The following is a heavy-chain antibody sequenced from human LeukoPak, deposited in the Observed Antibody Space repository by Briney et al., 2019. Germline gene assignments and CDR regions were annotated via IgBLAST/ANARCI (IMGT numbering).Heavy chain of an antibody. V-gene: IGHV4-38-2*02. CDR3: AREIGELRYFDY. D-gene: IGHD1-26*01. Sequence: SETLSLTCTVSGYSISSGYYWGWILQPPGKGLEWIGSIYHSGSTYYNPSLKSRVTISVDTSKNQFSLKLSSVTAADTAVYYCAREIGELRYFDYWGQGTLGTVSS. CDR2: IYHSGST. J-gene: IGHJ4*02. CDR1: GYSISSGYY.